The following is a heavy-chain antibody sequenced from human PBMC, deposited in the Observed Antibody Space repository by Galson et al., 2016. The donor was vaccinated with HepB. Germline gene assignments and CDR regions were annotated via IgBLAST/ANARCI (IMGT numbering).Heavy chain of an antibody. CDR3: ARDDSGGWYGFHYGMDV. CDR1: GASISGYY. D-gene: IGHD6-19*01. V-gene: IGHV4-59*01. J-gene: IGHJ6*02. Sequence: TLSLTCTVSGASISGYYLSWIRQPPGKGLEWIGYIYFSGRTNYNPSRKSRVTISVDTSKNQFSLKLSSVTAADTAVYYCARDDSGGWYGFHYGMDVWGQGTTVTVSS. CDR2: IYFSGRT.